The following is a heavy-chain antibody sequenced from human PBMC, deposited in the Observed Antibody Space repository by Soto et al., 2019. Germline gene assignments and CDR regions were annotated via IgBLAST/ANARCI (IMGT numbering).Heavy chain of an antibody. D-gene: IGHD2-15*01. Sequence: SQPLSLTCTVSGGSISSYYWSWIRQPPGKGLEWIGYIYYSGSTNYNPSLKSRVTISVDTSKNQFSLKLSSVTAADTAVYYCARQLGYCSGGSCYSASYYFDYWGQGTLVTVSS. CDR2: IYYSGST. CDR3: ARQLGYCSGGSCYSASYYFDY. CDR1: GGSISSYY. J-gene: IGHJ4*02. V-gene: IGHV4-59*08.